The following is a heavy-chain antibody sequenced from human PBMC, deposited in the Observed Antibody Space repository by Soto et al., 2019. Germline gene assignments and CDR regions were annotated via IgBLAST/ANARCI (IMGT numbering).Heavy chain of an antibody. CDR1: GFTFSSYS. CDR3: ARHPERIAQIGWFDP. V-gene: IGHV3-48*01. D-gene: IGHD6-13*01. CDR2: ISSSSSTI. J-gene: IGHJ5*02. Sequence: GGSLRLSCAASGFTFSSYSMNWVRQAPGKGLEWVSYISSSSSTIYYADSVKGRFAISRDNAKNSLYLQMNSLRAEDTAVYYCARHPERIAQIGWFDPWGQGTLVTVS.